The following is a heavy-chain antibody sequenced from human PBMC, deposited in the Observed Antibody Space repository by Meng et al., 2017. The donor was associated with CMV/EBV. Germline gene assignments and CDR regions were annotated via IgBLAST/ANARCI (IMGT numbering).Heavy chain of an antibody. CDR2: IIPIFGTE. D-gene: IGHD3-22*01. V-gene: IGHV1-69*05. Sequence: SVKVSCKASGGTFSSYAISWVRQAPGQGLEWMGGIIPIFGTEKYAQKFQGRVTITTDKSTSTAYMELRSLRSDDTAVYYCARDISGCFDYWGQGTLVTVSS. CDR3: ARDISGCFDY. J-gene: IGHJ4*02. CDR1: GGTFSSYA.